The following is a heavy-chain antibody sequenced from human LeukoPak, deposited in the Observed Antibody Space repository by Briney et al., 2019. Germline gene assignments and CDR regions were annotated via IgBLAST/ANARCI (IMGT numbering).Heavy chain of an antibody. J-gene: IGHJ4*02. CDR1: GGSTNTGGYF. CDR2: VFRTGRT. V-gene: IGHV4-30-2*01. CDR3: ARDPRGSGSYYPFDY. D-gene: IGHD3-10*01. Sequence: SQTLSLTCTVSGGSTNTGGYFWSWIRQPPGKGLEWIGYVFRTGRTSYNPSLDSRVTISLDRSRNQFSLKLSSVTAADTAVYYCARDPRGSGSYYPFDYWGQGTLVTVSS.